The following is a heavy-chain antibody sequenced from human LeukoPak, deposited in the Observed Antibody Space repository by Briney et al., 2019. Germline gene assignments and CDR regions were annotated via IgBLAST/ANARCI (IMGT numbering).Heavy chain of an antibody. V-gene: IGHV4-39*02. CDR3: AREEVIRAGGAFDI. D-gene: IGHD3-22*01. J-gene: IGHJ3*02. CDR1: GVSISSSYSY. Sequence: SETLSLTCTVSGVSISSSYSYWGWIRQPPGKGLEWIGSIYYSGSTYYNPSLKSRVTISVDTSKNQFSLKLSSVTAADTAVYYCAREEVIRAGGAFDIWGQGTMVTVSS. CDR2: IYYSGST.